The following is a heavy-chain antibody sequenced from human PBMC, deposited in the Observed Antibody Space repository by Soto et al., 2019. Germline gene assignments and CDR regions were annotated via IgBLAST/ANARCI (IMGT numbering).Heavy chain of an antibody. V-gene: IGHV1-8*01. CDR2: MNPNSGNT. D-gene: IGHD4-4*01. Sequence: QVQLVQSGAEVKKPGASVKVSCKASGYTFTSYDINWVRQATGQGLEWMGWMNPNSGNTGYAQKFQGGVTMTRNTSISTAYMELSSLRSEDTAVYYCASSYLGDYSPVWFDPWGQGTLVTVSS. CDR1: GYTFTSYD. CDR3: ASSYLGDYSPVWFDP. J-gene: IGHJ5*02.